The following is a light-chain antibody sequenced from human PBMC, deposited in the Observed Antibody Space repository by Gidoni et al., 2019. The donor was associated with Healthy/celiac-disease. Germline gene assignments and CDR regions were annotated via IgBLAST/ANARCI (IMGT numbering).Light chain of an antibody. Sequence: EIVMTQSPATLSVSPGERATLSCRASQTVSSGLAWYQQKPGQAPRLLIYGASTRATGIPAKFSGSGSGTEFTLTISSLQSEDFAVYYCQQYINWPLTFGGXTKVEIK. CDR2: GAS. CDR3: QQYINWPLT. CDR1: QTVSSG. V-gene: IGKV3-15*01. J-gene: IGKJ4*01.